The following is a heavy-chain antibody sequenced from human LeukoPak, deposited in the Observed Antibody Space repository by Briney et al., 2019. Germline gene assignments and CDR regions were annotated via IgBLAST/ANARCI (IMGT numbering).Heavy chain of an antibody. J-gene: IGHJ4*02. V-gene: IGHV3-7*03. CDR2: INPAGSGT. CDR1: GFSFSAYW. D-gene: IGHD3-16*02. CDR3: AKEGGSGDYVWGSYRSYYFDY. Sequence: GGSLRLSCAASGFSFSAYWMTWVRQAPGTGLEWVANINPAGSGTYYVDPVKGRFSISRDNAKNLVYLQMNSLRAEGTALYYCAKEGGSGDYVWGSYRSYYFDYWGQGTLVTVSS.